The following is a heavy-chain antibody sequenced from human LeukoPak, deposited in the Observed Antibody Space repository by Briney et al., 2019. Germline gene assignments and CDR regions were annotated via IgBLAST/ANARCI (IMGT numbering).Heavy chain of an antibody. CDR1: GFTFSSYA. CDR2: ISYDGSNK. J-gene: IGHJ6*02. V-gene: IGHV3-30-3*01. CDR3: ARVPVLLGSSGYYYPYYYYGMDV. Sequence: GRSLRLSCAASGFTFSSYAMHWVCQAPGKGLEWVAVISYDGSNKYYADSVKGRFTISRDNSKNTLYLQMNSLRAEDTAVYYCARVPVLLGSSGYYYPYYYYGMDVWGQGTTVTVSS. D-gene: IGHD3-22*01.